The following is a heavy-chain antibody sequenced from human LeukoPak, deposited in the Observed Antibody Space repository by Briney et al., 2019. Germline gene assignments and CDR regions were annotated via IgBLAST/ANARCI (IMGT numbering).Heavy chain of an antibody. CDR2: INGDGGST. J-gene: IGHJ4*02. CDR3: ARAREMATNHTAGS. Sequence: PGGSLRLSCVASGFTFSSYWMHWVRQAPGKELVWVSRINGDGGSTSYADSVKGRFTISRDNAKNTMYLQMNSLRAEDTAVYYCARAREMATNHTAGSWGQGALVTVSS. D-gene: IGHD5-24*01. CDR1: GFTFSSYW. V-gene: IGHV3-74*01.